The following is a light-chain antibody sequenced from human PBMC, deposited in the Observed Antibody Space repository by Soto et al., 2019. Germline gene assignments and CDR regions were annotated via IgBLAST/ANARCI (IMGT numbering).Light chain of an antibody. Sequence: EIVLTQSPATLSLSPGERATLSCRASQSVSTYLAWYQQKPGQAPRLLIYDASTRATGIPARFSGSGSGTDFTHTISTLDPEDFAVYDCQQRSNWPPTWTFGQGTKVEIK. CDR3: QQRSNWPPTWT. CDR2: DAS. CDR1: QSVSTY. V-gene: IGKV3-11*01. J-gene: IGKJ1*01.